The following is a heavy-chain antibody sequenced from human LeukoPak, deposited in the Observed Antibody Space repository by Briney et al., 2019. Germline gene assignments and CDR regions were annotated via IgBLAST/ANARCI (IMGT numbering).Heavy chain of an antibody. V-gene: IGHV3-74*01. CDR2: INGDGSTI. Sequence: GGSLRLSCEASGFTFNGHWMHWVRQAPGKGLVWVSLINGDGSTIIYADSVKGRFTISRDNAKNRLYLQMNSLGAEDTAVYYCARDPLDISRWTNAFDIWGQGTTVIVS. J-gene: IGHJ3*02. CDR3: ARDPLDISRWTNAFDI. CDR1: GFTFNGHW. D-gene: IGHD5-12*01.